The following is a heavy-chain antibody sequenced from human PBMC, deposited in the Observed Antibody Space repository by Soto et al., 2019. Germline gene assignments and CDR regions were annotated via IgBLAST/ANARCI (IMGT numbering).Heavy chain of an antibody. D-gene: IGHD3-10*01. V-gene: IGHV1-69*08. CDR2: IIPILGIA. CDR1: GGTFSSYT. J-gene: IGHJ4*02. Sequence: QVQLVQSGAEVKKPGSSVKVSCKASGGTFSSYTISWVRQAPGQGLEWMGRIIPILGIANYAQKFQGRVTITADKPTDTADMELSSLRSEDTAVYYGARDQREGYRVRGVIFGYWGQGTLVTVSS. CDR3: ARDQREGYRVRGVIFGY.